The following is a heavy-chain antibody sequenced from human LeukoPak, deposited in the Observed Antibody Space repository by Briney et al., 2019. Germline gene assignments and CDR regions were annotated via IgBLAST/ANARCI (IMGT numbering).Heavy chain of an antibody. CDR3: ARRVVVASTSLGDFDY. Sequence: GESLKISFKRSGYSFTSYWSGWVRRMHGKGLEWMGIIYPGDSDTRYSPSFQGLVTISADKSISTTYLQWRSLKASDTAMFFCARRVVVASTSLGDFDYWGQGTLVTVSS. CDR1: GYSFTSYW. D-gene: IGHD2-15*01. V-gene: IGHV5-51*01. J-gene: IGHJ4*02. CDR2: IYPGDSDT.